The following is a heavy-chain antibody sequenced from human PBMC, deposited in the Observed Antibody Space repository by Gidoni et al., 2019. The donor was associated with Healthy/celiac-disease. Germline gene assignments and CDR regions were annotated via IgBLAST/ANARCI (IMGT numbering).Heavy chain of an antibody. CDR1: GYSIRSGYY. V-gene: IGHV4-38-2*01. CDR2: IYHSGIT. J-gene: IGHJ4*02. CDR3: AICRIVGATRDVDY. Sequence: QVQLQESCTGLVKPSETLSLTCSVSGYSIRSGYYWGLIRQPPGKGLEWIGSIYHSGITYYNPSLKSLVTISVDTSKNQFSLKLSSGTAADTAVYYCAICRIVGATRDVDYWGQGTLVTVSS. D-gene: IGHD1-26*01.